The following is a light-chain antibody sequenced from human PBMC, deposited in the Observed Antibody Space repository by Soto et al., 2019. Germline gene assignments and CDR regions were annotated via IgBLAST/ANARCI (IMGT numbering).Light chain of an antibody. CDR1: SSDVGGYNY. CDR2: EVS. J-gene: IGLJ2*01. Sequence: QSALTQPASVSGSPGQSITISCTGTSSDVGGYNYVSWYQQHPGKAPKLMIYEVSNRPSGVPHRFSGSKSGNTASLTISGLQAEDEADYYCSSYAGSSTPLFGGGTKLTVL. CDR3: SSYAGSSTPL. V-gene: IGLV2-14*01.